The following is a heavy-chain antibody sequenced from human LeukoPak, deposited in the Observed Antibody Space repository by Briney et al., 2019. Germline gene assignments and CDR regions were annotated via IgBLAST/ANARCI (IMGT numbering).Heavy chain of an antibody. J-gene: IGHJ5*02. CDR1: GYTFTGYY. CDR3: ARGGSSTSWFDP. CDR2: INPNSGGT. Sequence: GASVKVSCKASGYTFTGYYMHWVRQAPGQGLEWMGWINPNSGGTNYAQEFQGRVTMTRDTSISTAYMELSRLRSDDTAVYYCARGGSSTSWFDPWGQGTLVTVSS. D-gene: IGHD2-2*01. V-gene: IGHV1-2*02.